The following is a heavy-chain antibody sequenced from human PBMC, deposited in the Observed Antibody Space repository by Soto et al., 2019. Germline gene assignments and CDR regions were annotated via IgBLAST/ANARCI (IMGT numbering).Heavy chain of an antibody. Sequence: QVQLVQSVAEVKKPGSSVRVSCKASGGTLRSHAINWVRQAPGQGLEWMGGIIPIFGSPNHAQKFQGRVQNTPDESLNPTYIEASRPRTEDTALYFCAGTVEIPFFPGMDVRGQGATVTVPS. V-gene: IGHV1-69*01. CDR3: AGTVEIPFFPGMDV. CDR1: GGTLRSHA. J-gene: IGHJ6*02. CDR2: IIPIFGSP. D-gene: IGHD4-4*01.